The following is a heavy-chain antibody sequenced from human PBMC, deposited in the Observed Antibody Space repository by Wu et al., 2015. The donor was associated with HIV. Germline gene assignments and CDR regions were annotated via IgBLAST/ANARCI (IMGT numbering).Heavy chain of an antibody. Sequence: QVQLVQSGAEVKKPGASVKVSCKASGYTFTGYYMHWVRQAPGQGLEWMGWINPNSGGTNYAQKFQGRVTMTRDTSISTAYMELSRLRSDDTAVYYCARAVGYCSSTSCPNLLRPWGQGTLVTVSS. CDR3: ARAVGYCSSTSCPNLLRP. J-gene: IGHJ5*02. CDR2: INPNSGGT. D-gene: IGHD2-2*01. CDR1: GYTFTGYY. V-gene: IGHV1-2*02.